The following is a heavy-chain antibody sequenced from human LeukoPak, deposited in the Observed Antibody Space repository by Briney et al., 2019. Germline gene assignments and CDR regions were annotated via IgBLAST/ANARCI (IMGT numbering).Heavy chain of an antibody. V-gene: IGHV3-21*01. J-gene: IGHJ4*02. CDR3: ARDSYYYDILTGYYPDCFDY. Sequence: GGSLRLSCAASGFTFSSYSMNWVRQAPGKGLEWVSSISSSSSYIYYADSVKGRFTISRDNAKNSLYLQMNSLRAEDTAVYYCARDSYYYDILTGYYPDCFDYWGQGTLVTVSS. CDR2: ISSSSSYI. CDR1: GFTFSSYS. D-gene: IGHD3-9*01.